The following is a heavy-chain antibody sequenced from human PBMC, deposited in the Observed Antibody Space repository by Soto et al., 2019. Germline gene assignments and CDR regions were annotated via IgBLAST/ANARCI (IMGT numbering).Heavy chain of an antibody. CDR2: ISGSGGST. D-gene: IGHD3-9*01. CDR3: AKGGRTDHYDILTGYYRGVYFDY. Sequence: GGSLRLSCAASGFTFSSYAMSWVRQAPGKGLEWVSAISGSGGSTYYADSVKGRFTISRDNSKNTLYLQMNSLRAEDTAVYYCAKGGRTDHYDILTGYYRGVYFDYWGQGTLVTVPQ. V-gene: IGHV3-23*01. J-gene: IGHJ4*02. CDR1: GFTFSSYA.